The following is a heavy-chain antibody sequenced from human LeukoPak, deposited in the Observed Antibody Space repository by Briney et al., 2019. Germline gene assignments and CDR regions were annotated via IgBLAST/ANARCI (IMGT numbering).Heavy chain of an antibody. J-gene: IGHJ3*02. CDR2: TYYRSKLYN. Sequence: SQTLSLTCAVSGDSFSSNSAAWNWIRQSRARGREWLVRTYYRSKLYNDYAVSVKNRIPITPDTSQNQFSLQLNSVTPEDTAVYYCARGSSSWYPDDAFDIWGQGTMVTVSS. V-gene: IGHV6-1*01. CDR3: ARGSSSWYPDDAFDI. D-gene: IGHD6-13*01. CDR1: GDSFSSNSAA.